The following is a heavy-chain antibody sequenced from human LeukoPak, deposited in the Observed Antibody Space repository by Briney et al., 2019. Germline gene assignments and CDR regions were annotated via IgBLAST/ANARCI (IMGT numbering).Heavy chain of an antibody. V-gene: IGHV3-49*03. J-gene: IGHJ6*02. D-gene: IGHD1-26*01. Sequence: QSGGSLRLSCTASGFTFGDYALSWFRQAPGKGLEWLSFIRSKDHGGTTEYAASVKGRFTISRDDSNSIAYLQMNSLIIEDTAVYYCAKGTWDLLPSHYYYGMDVWGQGATVTVSS. CDR2: IRSKDHGGTT. CDR1: GFTFGDYA. CDR3: AKGTWDLLPSHYYYGMDV.